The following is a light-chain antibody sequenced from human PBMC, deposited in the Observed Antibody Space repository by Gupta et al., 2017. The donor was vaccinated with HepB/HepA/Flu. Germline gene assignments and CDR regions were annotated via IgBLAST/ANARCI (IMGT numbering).Light chain of an antibody. CDR3: HQRSNWPLT. Sequence: EIVMTQSPATLSVSPGERVTLSCRASQSISSNLAWYQQKPGQAPRLLIYDASNRATGIPARFSGGGSGTDCTLTISSLEPEAFAVYYCHQRSNWPLTFGGGTKVEIK. V-gene: IGKV3-11*01. CDR1: QSISSN. J-gene: IGKJ4*01. CDR2: DAS.